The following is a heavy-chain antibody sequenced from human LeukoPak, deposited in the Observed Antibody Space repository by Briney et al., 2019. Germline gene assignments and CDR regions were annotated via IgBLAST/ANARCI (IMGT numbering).Heavy chain of an antibody. D-gene: IGHD3-3*01. J-gene: IGHJ5*02. CDR1: GGSFSGYY. CDR2: INHSGST. V-gene: IGHV4-34*01. Sequence: SETLSLTCAVYGGSFSGYYWSWIRQPPGKGLEWIGEINHSGSTNYNPSLKSRVTISVDTSKNQFSLKLSSVTAADTAVYYCARSLNSRDYDFGSGYVGSSGLRVAWFAPWGQGTLVTVSS. CDR3: ARSLNSRDYDFGSGYVGSSGLRVAWFAP.